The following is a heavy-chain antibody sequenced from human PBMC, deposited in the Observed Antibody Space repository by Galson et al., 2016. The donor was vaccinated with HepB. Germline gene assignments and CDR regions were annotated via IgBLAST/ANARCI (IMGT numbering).Heavy chain of an antibody. J-gene: IGHJ3*02. CDR3: ARDGGIPGAAFDI. CDR2: ISSSSSTI. CDR1: GVILNRYS. D-gene: IGHD3-16*01. V-gene: IGHV3-48*02. Sequence: FPRHCCPVSGVILNRYSLSWFPQAAGAGLEWVSYISSSSSTIYYADSVKGRFTISRDNAKNSLYLQMNSLRDEDTAVYYCARDGGIPGAAFDIWGQGTMVTVSS.